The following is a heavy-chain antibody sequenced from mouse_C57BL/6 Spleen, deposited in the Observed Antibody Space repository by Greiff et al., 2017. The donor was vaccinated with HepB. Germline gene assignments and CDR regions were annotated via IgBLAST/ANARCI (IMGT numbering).Heavy chain of an antibody. CDR2: IYPGDGDT. CDR3: ARRDYGSSYPYWYFDV. D-gene: IGHD1-1*01. J-gene: IGHJ1*03. V-gene: IGHV1-82*01. CDR1: GYAFSSSW. Sequence: VQLQQSGPELVKPGASVKISCKASGYAFSSSWMNWVKQRPGKGLEWIGRIYPGDGDTNYNGKFKGKATLTADKSSSTAYMQLSSLTSEDSAVYFCARRDYGSSYPYWYFDVWGTGTTVTVSS.